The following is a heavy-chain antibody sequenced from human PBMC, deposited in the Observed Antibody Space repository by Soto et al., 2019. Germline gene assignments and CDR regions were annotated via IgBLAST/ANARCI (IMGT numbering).Heavy chain of an antibody. J-gene: IGHJ3*02. CDR1: GFTFRTSW. CDR3: ARDPGWGAFDI. D-gene: IGHD1-26*01. CDR2: LNQDVSRE. Sequence: GGSLRLSCAASGFTFRTSWMHWVRQAPGNGLYCVAILNQDVSREXXVDSVKGXXTISIDNAHNSLSLQXHLLRAEETAVYYCARDPGWGAFDIWCQGTMVTVS. V-gene: IGHV3-7*01.